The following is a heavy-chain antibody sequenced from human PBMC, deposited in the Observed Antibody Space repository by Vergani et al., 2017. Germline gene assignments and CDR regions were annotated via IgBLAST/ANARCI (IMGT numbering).Heavy chain of an antibody. CDR2: IYYSGST. CDR3: ARERCSSTSCYRERYYYYGMDV. J-gene: IGHJ6*02. D-gene: IGHD2-2*01. Sequence: QLQLQESGPGLVKPSETLSLTCTVSGRSISSSSYYWGWLRQPPGKGLEWIGSIYYSGSTYYNPSLKSRVTISVDTSKNQFSLKLSSVTAADTAVYYCARERCSSTSCYRERYYYYGMDVWGQGTTVTVSS. V-gene: IGHV4-39*07. CDR1: GRSISSSSYY.